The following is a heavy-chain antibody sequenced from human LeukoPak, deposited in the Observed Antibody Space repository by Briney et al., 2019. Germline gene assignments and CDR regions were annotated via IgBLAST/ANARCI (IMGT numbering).Heavy chain of an antibody. D-gene: IGHD2-15*01. Sequence: SMKVSCKASGGTFSSYAISWVRQAPGQGLEWMGGIIPIFGTANYAQKFQGRVTITADESTSTAYMELSSLRSEDTAVYYCARSPGGYCSGGSCYYFDYWGQGTLVTVSS. J-gene: IGHJ4*02. CDR2: IIPIFGTA. V-gene: IGHV1-69*13. CDR1: GGTFSSYA. CDR3: ARSPGGYCSGGSCYYFDY.